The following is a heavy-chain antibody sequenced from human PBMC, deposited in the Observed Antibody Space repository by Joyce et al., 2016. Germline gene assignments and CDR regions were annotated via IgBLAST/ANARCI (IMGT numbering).Heavy chain of an antibody. CDR3: ARSSYTNGIFDY. CDR2: LRSSSSYI. J-gene: IGHJ4*02. V-gene: IGHV3-21*01. D-gene: IGHD2-8*01. Sequence: EVQLVESGGGLVKPGGSLRLSCAASGFTFSSYSMSWVRQARGKGLEWVSSLRSSSSYIKYTDSVKGRFTISRDNAKNSLYLQMNSLRVEDTAVYYCARSSYTNGIFDYWGQGTLVTVSS. CDR1: GFTFSSYS.